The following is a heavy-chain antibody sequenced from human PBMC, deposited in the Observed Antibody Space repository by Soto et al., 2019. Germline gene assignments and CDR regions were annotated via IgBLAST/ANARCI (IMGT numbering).Heavy chain of an antibody. V-gene: IGHV7-4-1*01. CDR2: INTNTGNP. D-gene: IGHD3-22*01. Sequence: ASVKVSCKASGYTFTSYAMNWVRQAPGQGLEWMGWINTNTGNPTYAQGFTGRFVFSLDTSVSTAYLQICSLKAEDTAVYYCARGGPEYYYDSSGYYPYWGQGTRVTVSS. CDR1: GYTFTSYA. CDR3: ARGGPEYYYDSSGYYPY. J-gene: IGHJ4*02.